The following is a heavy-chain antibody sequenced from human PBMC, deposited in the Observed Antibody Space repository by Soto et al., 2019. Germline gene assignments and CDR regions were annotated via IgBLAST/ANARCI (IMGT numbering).Heavy chain of an antibody. CDR2: IYYSGST. CDR3: ASTHRGFWPGSYYYYSYYGMDV. D-gene: IGHD3-3*01. J-gene: IGHJ6*02. Sequence: SETLSLTCTVSGGSISSGGYYWSWIRQHPGKGLEWIEYIYYSGSTYYNPSLKSRVTISVDTSKNQFSLKLSSVTAADTAVYYCASTHRGFWPGSYYYYSYYGMDVWGQGTTVTVSS. CDR1: GGSISSGGYY. V-gene: IGHV4-31*03.